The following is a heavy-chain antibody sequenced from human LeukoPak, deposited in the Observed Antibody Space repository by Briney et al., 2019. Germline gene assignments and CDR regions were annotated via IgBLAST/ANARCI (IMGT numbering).Heavy chain of an antibody. CDR1: GFTFSSYG. CDR3: AKAPVTTCRGAYCYPFDY. D-gene: IGHD2-21*01. CDR2: ISDSGNT. Sequence: PGGSLRLSCVASGFTFSSYGMSWVRQAPGKGLEWVSAISDSGNTYHADSVKGRFTISRDSSKNTLFLQMNRLRPEDAAVYYCAKAPVTTCRGAYCYPFDYWGQGTLVTVSS. V-gene: IGHV3-23*01. J-gene: IGHJ4*02.